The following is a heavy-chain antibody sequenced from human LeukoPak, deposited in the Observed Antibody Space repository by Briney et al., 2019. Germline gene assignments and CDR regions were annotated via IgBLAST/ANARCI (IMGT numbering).Heavy chain of an antibody. J-gene: IGHJ4*02. CDR1: GGSISSGDYY. D-gene: IGHD2-15*01. V-gene: IGHV4-30-4*08. CDR3: ARVDCSGASCYSLDY. Sequence: SETLSLTCTVSGGSISSGDYYWSWIRQPPGKGLEWIGYIYYSESTYYNPSLKSRVTISVDTSKNQFSLNLSSVTAADTAVYYCARVDCSGASCYSLDYWGQGTLVTVSS. CDR2: IYYSEST.